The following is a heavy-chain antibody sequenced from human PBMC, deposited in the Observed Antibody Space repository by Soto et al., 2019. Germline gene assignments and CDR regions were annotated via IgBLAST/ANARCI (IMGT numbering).Heavy chain of an antibody. CDR2: ISSSGSTI. Sequence: QVQLVESGGGLVKPGGSLRLSCAASGFTFSDYYMSWIRQAPGKGLEWVSYISSSGSTIYYADSVKGRFTISRDNAKNSXXLQMNSLRAEDTAVYYCARGLSCISTTCHVGPVDVWGQGTTVTVSS. V-gene: IGHV3-11*01. CDR1: GFTFSDYY. CDR3: ARGLSCISTTCHVGPVDV. J-gene: IGHJ6*02. D-gene: IGHD2-2*01.